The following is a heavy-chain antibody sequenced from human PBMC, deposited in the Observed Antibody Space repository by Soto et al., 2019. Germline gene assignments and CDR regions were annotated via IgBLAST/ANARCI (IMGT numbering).Heavy chain of an antibody. J-gene: IGHJ6*02. CDR1: GCPIIGYY. D-gene: IGHD2-21*02. CDR3: ARDLWGYCGTDCYPLDV. V-gene: IGHV4-59*12. Sequence: SDTLSLTCTVRGCPIIGYYCRWVGDPPGKGLEWIGYMYNTGSTVYNPSFKSRVTISVDTSKNQFSLKLNSVTAADTAVYYCARDLWGYCGTDCYPLDVWGQGTTVT. CDR2: MYNTGST.